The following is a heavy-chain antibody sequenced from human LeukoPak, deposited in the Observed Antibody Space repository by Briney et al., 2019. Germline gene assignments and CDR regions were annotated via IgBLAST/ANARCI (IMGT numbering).Heavy chain of an antibody. Sequence: GGSLRLSCAGSGFTFSSYTMHWVRQGPGKGLEWGVLISYDGSNRSSSDSVKGRSTISRDNSKSTLYLQMTGLRVEDTAVYYCARVGRVWQPLGYFFDYWGQGTLVTVSS. J-gene: IGHJ4*02. CDR3: ARVGRVWQPLGYFFDY. V-gene: IGHV3-30*01. D-gene: IGHD5-12*01. CDR2: ISYDGSNR. CDR1: GFTFSSYT.